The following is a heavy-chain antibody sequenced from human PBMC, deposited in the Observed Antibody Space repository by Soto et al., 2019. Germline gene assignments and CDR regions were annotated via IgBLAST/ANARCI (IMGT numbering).Heavy chain of an antibody. CDR2: IYYSGST. Sequence: SETLSLTCTVSGGSISSRSYYWGWIRQPPGKGLEWIGSIYYSGSTYYNPSLKRRVTISVDTSKNQFSLKLSSVTAADTAVYYCARLGAFYSSSWNYYYYGMDVWGQGTTVTVSS. D-gene: IGHD6-13*01. V-gene: IGHV4-39*01. CDR3: ARLGAFYSSSWNYYYYGMDV. CDR1: GGSISSRSYY. J-gene: IGHJ6*02.